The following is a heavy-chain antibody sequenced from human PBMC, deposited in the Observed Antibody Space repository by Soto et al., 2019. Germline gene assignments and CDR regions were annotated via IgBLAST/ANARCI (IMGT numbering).Heavy chain of an antibody. J-gene: IGHJ6*02. Sequence: ESGGNLVQPGGSLTLSCSASGFTLSSYAMSWVRQAPGKRLEWVSSISAGGDMTYNSDSVKGRFTISRDNANNAVFLQMHNLRIEDTALYYCARGDRGGSGSPASYYYSGWDVWGQGATVTVS. CDR3: ARGDRGGSGSPASYYYSGWDV. V-gene: IGHV3-23*01. CDR1: GFTLSSYA. CDR2: ISAGGDMT. D-gene: IGHD3-10*01.